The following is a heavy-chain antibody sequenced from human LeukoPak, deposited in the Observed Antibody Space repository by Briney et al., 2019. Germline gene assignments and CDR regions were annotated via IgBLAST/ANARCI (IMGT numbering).Heavy chain of an antibody. J-gene: IGHJ4*02. V-gene: IGHV3-74*01. CDR2: INSDGSST. Sequence: GGSLRLSCAASGFTFRSYAMSWVRQAPGKGLVWVSRINSDGSSTSYADSVKGRFTISRDNAKNTLYLQMNSLRAEDTAVYYCAMMRYYDSSGYYNYWGQGTLVTVSS. CDR1: GFTFRSYA. CDR3: AMMRYYDSSGYYNY. D-gene: IGHD3-22*01.